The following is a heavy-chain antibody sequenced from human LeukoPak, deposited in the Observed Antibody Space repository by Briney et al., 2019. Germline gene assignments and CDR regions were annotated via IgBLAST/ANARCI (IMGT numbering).Heavy chain of an antibody. D-gene: IGHD2-15*01. J-gene: IGHJ4*02. Sequence: GGSLRLSCAASGFTSSNYWMHWGRQAPGKGLVWASRINSDGSGTGYADSVKGRFTISRDNAKNTLYLQMNSLRAEDTAVYYCAGRSAGNVEHWGQGTLVSVSS. V-gene: IGHV3-74*01. CDR2: INSDGSGT. CDR1: GFTSSNYW. CDR3: AGRSAGNVEH.